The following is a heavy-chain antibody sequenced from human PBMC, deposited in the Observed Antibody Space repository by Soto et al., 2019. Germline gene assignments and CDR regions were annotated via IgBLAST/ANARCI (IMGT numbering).Heavy chain of an antibody. J-gene: IGHJ2*01. CDR2: IGPYNGNT. Sequence: QVQLVQSGAEVKKPGASVKVSCQASGYIFSNYGISWVRQAPGQGLEWMGWIGPYNGNTDHAQNFQGRVTMTTDTSTNTASMELRSLRSDDTALYYCARCYCSVGSCFTCWHFDLWGRGTLVTVSS. D-gene: IGHD2-15*01. CDR3: ARCYCSVGSCFTCWHFDL. CDR1: GYIFSNYG. V-gene: IGHV1-18*01.